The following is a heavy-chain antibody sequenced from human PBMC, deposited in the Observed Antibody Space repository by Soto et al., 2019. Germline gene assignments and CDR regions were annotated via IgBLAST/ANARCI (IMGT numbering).Heavy chain of an antibody. CDR1: VFFFNGFD. V-gene: IGHV3-23*01. CDR3: TKGSIPAVGRVFFES. J-gene: IGHJ4*02. D-gene: IGHD6-13*01. Sequence: ILSCAASVFFFNGFDMSWVRQAPGMGLEWVSTIRANAGNINYEGSVRGRFSISRDSSKNSVDLQMNSLRVEDTAVYLCTKGSIPAVGRVFFESWGKGTLVTVSS. CDR2: IRANAGNI.